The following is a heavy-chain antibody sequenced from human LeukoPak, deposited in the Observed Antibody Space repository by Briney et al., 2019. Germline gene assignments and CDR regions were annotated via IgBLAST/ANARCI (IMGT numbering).Heavy chain of an antibody. Sequence: SETLSLTCAVSGYSISSGYYWGWLRQPPGKGLEWIGRIYHSGSTYYNPSLKSRVTISVDTSKNQFSLKLSSVTAADTAVYYCATRGYGRGGLDYWGQGTLVTVSS. D-gene: IGHD5-18*01. CDR3: ATRGYGRGGLDY. CDR2: IYHSGST. J-gene: IGHJ4*02. CDR1: GYSISSGYY. V-gene: IGHV4-38-2*01.